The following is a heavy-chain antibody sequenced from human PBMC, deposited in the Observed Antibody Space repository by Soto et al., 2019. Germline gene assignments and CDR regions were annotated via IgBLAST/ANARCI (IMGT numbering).Heavy chain of an antibody. CDR3: ASRINSCGAYDY. Sequence: EVQLVESGGGLVQPGGSLRLSCAASGFTVSSNYMSWVRQAPGKGLEWVSIIYSGGSTYYADSVKGRFTMSRDNSKNTLYLQINGLRAEDRAVYYWASRINSCGAYDYWGQGTLVTVSS. D-gene: IGHD2-15*01. J-gene: IGHJ4*02. V-gene: IGHV3-66*01. CDR1: GFTVSSNY. CDR2: IYSGGST.